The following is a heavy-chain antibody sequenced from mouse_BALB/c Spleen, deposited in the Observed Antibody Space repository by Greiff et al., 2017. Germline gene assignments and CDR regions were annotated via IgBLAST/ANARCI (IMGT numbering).Heavy chain of an antibody. CDR1: GFSLPGYG. CDR2: IWGDGST. D-gene: IGHD2-4*01. Sequence: QVQLKESGPGLVAPSQSLSITCTVSGFSLPGYGVNWVRQPPGKGLEWLGMIWGDGSTDYNSALKSRLSISKDNSKSQVFLKMNSLQTDDTARYYCARAYYDYDRGFDYWGQGTTLTVSS. V-gene: IGHV2-6-7*01. CDR3: ARAYYDYDRGFDY. J-gene: IGHJ2*01.